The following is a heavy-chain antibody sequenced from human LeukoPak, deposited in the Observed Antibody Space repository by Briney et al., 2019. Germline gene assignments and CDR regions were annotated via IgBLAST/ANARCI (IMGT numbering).Heavy chain of an antibody. CDR1: GFTFSSYG. J-gene: IGHJ4*02. V-gene: IGHV3-30*03. CDR2: ISYDGSNK. Sequence: PGGSLSLSCAASGFTFSSYGMHWVRQAPGKGLEWVAVISYDGSNKYYADSVKGRFTISRDNSKNTLYLQMNSLRAEDTAVYYCAREGGMYYDFWSAGTYFDYWGQGTLVTVSS. D-gene: IGHD3-3*01. CDR3: AREGGMYYDFWSAGTYFDY.